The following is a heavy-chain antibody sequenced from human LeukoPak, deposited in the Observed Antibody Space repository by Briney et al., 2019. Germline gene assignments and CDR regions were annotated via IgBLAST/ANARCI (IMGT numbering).Heavy chain of an antibody. D-gene: IGHD2-15*01. CDR1: GGSISSSSYY. V-gene: IGHV4-39*01. J-gene: IGHJ5*02. CDR3: GGGDCSGGSCYSDWFDP. Sequence: SSETLSLTCTVSGGSISSSSYYWGWIRQPPGKGLEWIGSIYYSGSTYYNPSLKSRVTISVDTSKNQFSLKLSSVTAADTAVYYCGGGDCSGGSCYSDWFDPWGQGTLVTVSS. CDR2: IYYSGST.